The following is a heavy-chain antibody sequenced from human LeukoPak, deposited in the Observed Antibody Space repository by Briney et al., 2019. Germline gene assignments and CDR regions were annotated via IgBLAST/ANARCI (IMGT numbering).Heavy chain of an antibody. D-gene: IGHD3-3*01. CDR1: GFTFSSYA. J-gene: IGHJ4*02. V-gene: IGHV3-23*01. CDR3: AKRHYDFWSGYQNQMYYFDY. Sequence: GGSLRLSCAASGFTFSSYAMSWVRQAPGKGPEWVSAISGSGVSTYYADSVKGRFTISRDNSKNTLYLQMNSLRAEDTAVYYCAKRHYDFWSGYQNQMYYFDYWGQGTLVTVSS. CDR2: ISGSGVST.